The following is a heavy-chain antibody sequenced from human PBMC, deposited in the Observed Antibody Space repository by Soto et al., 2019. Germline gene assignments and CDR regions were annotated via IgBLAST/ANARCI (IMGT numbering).Heavy chain of an antibody. CDR1: GFSFRSEW. D-gene: IGHD3-10*01. CDR3: VRDRPGSQEYFDY. J-gene: IGHJ4*02. V-gene: IGHV3-74*01. CDR2: INTDGSDT. Sequence: EVQLVESGGGLAQPGGSLRLSCAASGFSFRSEWMDWVRQAPGKGLVWVSRINTDGSDTRYADSVKGRFTISRDNAKNTVYLQMNSLRAEDTGVYYCVRDRPGSQEYFDYWGQGNMVTVSS.